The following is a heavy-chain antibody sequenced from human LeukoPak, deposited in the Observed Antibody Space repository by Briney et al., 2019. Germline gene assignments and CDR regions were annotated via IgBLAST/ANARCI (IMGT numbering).Heavy chain of an antibody. Sequence: SETLSPTCAVYGGSFSSYYWGWIRQPPGKGLEWIGSIYYSGSTYYTPSLASRVTISVDTSKNQFSLKLRSVTAADTAVYYCARTYYDILTGYYGFGYWGQGTLVTVSS. CDR2: IYYSGST. J-gene: IGHJ4*02. D-gene: IGHD3-9*01. V-gene: IGHV4-39*01. CDR1: GGSFSSYY. CDR3: ARTYYDILTGYYGFGY.